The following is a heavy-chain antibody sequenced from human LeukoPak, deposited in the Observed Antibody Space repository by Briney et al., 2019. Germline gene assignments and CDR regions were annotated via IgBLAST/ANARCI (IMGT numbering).Heavy chain of an antibody. D-gene: IGHD3-10*01. CDR3: ARDGYYGSGRDGRDFDY. Sequence: ASVKVSCTSAGYTFTTYGISWVRQAPGQGPGWMGWVSIYNGNTNYAQKLQGRVTMTTCTSTSTAYMELRSLRSDDTAVYYCARDGYYGSGRDGRDFDYWGQGTLVTVSS. V-gene: IGHV1-18*04. CDR2: VSIYNGNT. J-gene: IGHJ4*02. CDR1: GYTFTTYG.